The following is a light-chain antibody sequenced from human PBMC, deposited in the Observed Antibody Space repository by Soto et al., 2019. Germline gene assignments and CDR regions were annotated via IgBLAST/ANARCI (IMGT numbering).Light chain of an antibody. J-gene: IGKJ4*01. V-gene: IGKV3-15*01. Sequence: ERVMTQSPATLSVSPGERATLSCRASQSVGGDLAWYQQKPGQAPRLLIYGASSRAPGIPDRFSGSGSGTEFTLTISSLQSEDSAVYYCHQYENWPQLTFGGGTKVEIK. CDR1: QSVGGD. CDR3: HQYENWPQLT. CDR2: GAS.